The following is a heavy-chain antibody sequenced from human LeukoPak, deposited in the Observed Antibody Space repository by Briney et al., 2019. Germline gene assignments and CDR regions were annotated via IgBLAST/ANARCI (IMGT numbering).Heavy chain of an antibody. J-gene: IGHJ6*02. CDR2: MNPNSGNT. V-gene: IGHV1-8*01. D-gene: IGHD3-9*01. CDR1: GYTFTSYD. CDR3: ASGGDDILTGYYPVGGYYGMDV. Sequence: ASVKVSCKASGYTFTSYDINWVRQATGQGLEWMGWMNPNSGNTGYAQKFQGRVTMTRNTSISTAYMELSSLRSEDTAVYYCASGGDDILTGYYPVGGYYGMDVWGQGTTVTVSS.